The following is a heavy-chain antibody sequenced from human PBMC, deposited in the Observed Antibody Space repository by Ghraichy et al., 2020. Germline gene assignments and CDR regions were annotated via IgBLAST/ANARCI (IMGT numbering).Heavy chain of an antibody. Sequence: ASVKVSCKASRYSFTDYYMHWVRQAPGQGLEWMGWINPNSGDTIYVQKFQGRVTMTRDTTISTAYMELSRLRSDDTAVYYCARGGYSTGWYDELGAFDIWGQGTMVTVSS. CDR1: RYSFTDYY. CDR2: INPNSGDT. D-gene: IGHD6-19*01. CDR3: ARGGYSTGWYDELGAFDI. V-gene: IGHV1-2*02. J-gene: IGHJ3*02.